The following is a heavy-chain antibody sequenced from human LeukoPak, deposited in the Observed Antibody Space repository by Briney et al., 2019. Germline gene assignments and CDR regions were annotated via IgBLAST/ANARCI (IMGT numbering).Heavy chain of an antibody. J-gene: IGHJ6*02. CDR2: TYYRSKLCN. Sequence: SQTLSLTCAISGDSVSSNSAAWNWIRQSPSRGLEWLGRTYYRSKLCNDYAESVKSRITINPDTSQNQFSLQLNSVTPEDSAVYFCARDGGDRGDGGTYRYNYYYRMDVWGQGTTVTVSS. CDR3: ARDGGDRGDGGTYRYNYYYRMDV. V-gene: IGHV6-1*01. CDR1: GDSVSSNSAA. D-gene: IGHD3-16*02.